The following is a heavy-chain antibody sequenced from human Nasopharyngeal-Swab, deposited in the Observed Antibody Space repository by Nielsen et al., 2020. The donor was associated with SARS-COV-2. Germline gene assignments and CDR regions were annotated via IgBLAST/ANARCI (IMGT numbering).Heavy chain of an antibody. CDR2: ISGSGGST. Sequence: WIRQPPGKGLEWVSAISGSGGSTYYADSVKGRFTISRDNSKSTLYLQMNSLRAEDTAVYYCAKSGVRGVIRYAFDIWGQGTMVTVSS. V-gene: IGHV3-23*01. J-gene: IGHJ3*02. CDR3: AKSGVRGVIRYAFDI. D-gene: IGHD3-10*01.